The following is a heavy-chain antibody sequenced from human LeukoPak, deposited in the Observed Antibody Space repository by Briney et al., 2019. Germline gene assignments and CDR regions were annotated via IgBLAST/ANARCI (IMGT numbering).Heavy chain of an antibody. D-gene: IGHD1-26*01. CDR3: ARVLSGSPPDY. CDR2: ISYDGSNK. V-gene: IGHV3-30-3*01. J-gene: IGHJ4*02. Sequence: GRSLRLSCAASGFTFSNYAIHWVRQAPGKGLEWVALISYDGSNKYYADSVKGRFTISRDNSKKTMYLQMNSPRAEDTAVYYCARVLSGSPPDYWGQGTLVTVSS. CDR1: GFTFSNYA.